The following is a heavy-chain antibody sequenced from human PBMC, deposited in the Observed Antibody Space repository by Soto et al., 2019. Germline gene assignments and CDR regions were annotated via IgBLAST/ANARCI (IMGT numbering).Heavy chain of an antibody. CDR1: GGSISYNSYD. V-gene: IGHV4-39*02. CDR2: IFYTGTT. D-gene: IGHD4-4*01. CDR3: ATPRVGTVTTVYYYYGMDV. Sequence: SETLSLTCSVSGGSISYNSYDWGWIRQPPGKGLECIGGIFYTGTTYYSPSLKDRVTMSMDTSKNSFSVNLTSVTAADTAVYYCATPRVGTVTTVYYYYGMDVWGQGTTVTVSS. J-gene: IGHJ6*02.